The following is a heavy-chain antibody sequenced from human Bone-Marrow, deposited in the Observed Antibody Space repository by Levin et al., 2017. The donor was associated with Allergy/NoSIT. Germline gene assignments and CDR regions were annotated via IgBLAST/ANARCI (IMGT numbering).Heavy chain of an antibody. V-gene: IGHV1-8*01. J-gene: IGHJ3*02. Sequence: AASVKVSCKASGYTFTSYDINWVRQATGQGLEWMGWMNPNSGNTGYAQKFQGRVTMTRNTSISTAYMELSSLRSEDTAVYYCVRWGLFLGGYCTNGVCVADAFDIWGQGTMVTVSS. CDR1: GYTFTSYD. CDR2: MNPNSGNT. CDR3: VRWGLFLGGYCTNGVCVADAFDI. D-gene: IGHD2-8*01.